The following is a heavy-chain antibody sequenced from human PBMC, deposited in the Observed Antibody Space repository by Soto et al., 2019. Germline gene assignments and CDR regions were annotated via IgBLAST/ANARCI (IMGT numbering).Heavy chain of an antibody. D-gene: IGHD3-3*01. CDR1: GGSISSGDDY. CDR3: VRVPVFWSGYYTQRYYFDY. J-gene: IGHJ4*02. CDR2: INHSGST. V-gene: IGHV4-39*07. Sequence: SETLSLTCTVSGGSISSGDDYWSWIRQPPGKGLEWIGEINHSGSTNYNPSLKSRVTISVDTSKNQFSLKLSSVTAADTAVYYCVRVPVFWSGYYTQRYYFDYWGQGTLVTVSS.